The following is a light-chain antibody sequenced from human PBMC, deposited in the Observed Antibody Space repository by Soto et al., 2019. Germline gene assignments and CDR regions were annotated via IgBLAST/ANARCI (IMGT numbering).Light chain of an antibody. CDR2: VNSDGSH. Sequence: QSVLTQSPSASASLGASVKLTCSLSSVHSTYAIAGHQKQPEKGPRFLMKVNSDGSHSKGDGVPDRFSGSNSGAERYLTISSFPSGDEADYSCQTWDTVVFGGGTKLTVL. J-gene: IGLJ2*01. CDR1: SVHSTYA. V-gene: IGLV4-69*01. CDR3: QTWDTVV.